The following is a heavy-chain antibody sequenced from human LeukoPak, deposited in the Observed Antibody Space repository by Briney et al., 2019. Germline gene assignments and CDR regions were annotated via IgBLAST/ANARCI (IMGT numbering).Heavy chain of an antibody. D-gene: IGHD3-16*02. CDR2: ISSSSSYI. V-gene: IGHV3-21*01. CDR1: GFTFSSYS. J-gene: IGHJ6*03. Sequence: GGSLRLSCAASGFTFSSYSMNWVRQAPGKGLEWVSSISSSSSYIYYADSVKGRFTISRDNAKNSLYLQMNSLRAEDTAVYYCARSGDYDYVWGSYRYRDYYYYMDVWGKGTTVTVSS. CDR3: ARSGDYDYVWGSYRYRDYYYYMDV.